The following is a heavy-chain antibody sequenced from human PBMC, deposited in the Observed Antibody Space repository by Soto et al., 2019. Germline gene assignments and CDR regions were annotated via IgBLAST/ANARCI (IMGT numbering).Heavy chain of an antibody. CDR1: GGSISSGGYY. CDR2: IYYSGST. J-gene: IGHJ4*02. CDR3: ARGGILYPSP. V-gene: IGHV4-31*03. Sequence: PSEILSLTCTVSGGSISSGGYYWSWIRQHPGKGLEWIGYIYYSGSTYYNPSLKSRVTISVDTSKNQFSLKLSSVTAADTAVYYCARGGILYPSPWGQGTLVIVSS. D-gene: IGHD2-8*01.